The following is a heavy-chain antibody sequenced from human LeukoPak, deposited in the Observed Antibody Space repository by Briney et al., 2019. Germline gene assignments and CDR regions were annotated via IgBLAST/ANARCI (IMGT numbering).Heavy chain of an antibody. CDR3: ARDGVKESSSVFYFDY. V-gene: IGHV3-21*01. J-gene: IGHJ4*02. CDR1: GFNFESYS. CDR2: ISFSGAYI. Sequence: PGGSLRLSCAASGFNFESYSMNWVRQAPGKGLEWVSSISFSGAYIYYAASVKGRFTISRDNAKNSVFLQLNSAKVEDTAVYYCARDGVKESSSVFYFDYWGQGTLVTVSS. D-gene: IGHD3-10*01.